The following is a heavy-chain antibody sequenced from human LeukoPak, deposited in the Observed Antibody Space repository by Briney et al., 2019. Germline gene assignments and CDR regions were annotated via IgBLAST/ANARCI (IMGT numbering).Heavy chain of an antibody. Sequence: GGSLRLSCAASGFTFSNYWMHWVRQVPEKGLVWVSHIDNDGSSTNYAGSVKGRFTISRDNAKNTVYLQMYSLRAEDTAVYYCAKSIPAIAVAVSTRQWGQGTLVTVSS. CDR2: IDNDGSST. CDR1: GFTFSNYW. CDR3: AKSIPAIAVAVSTRQ. D-gene: IGHD6-19*01. V-gene: IGHV3-74*01. J-gene: IGHJ4*02.